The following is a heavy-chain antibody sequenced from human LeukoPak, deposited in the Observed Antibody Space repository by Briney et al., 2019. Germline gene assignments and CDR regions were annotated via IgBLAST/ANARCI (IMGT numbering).Heavy chain of an antibody. D-gene: IGHD3-22*01. CDR1: GYTFTGYY. Sequence: ASVKVSCKASGYTFTGYYMHWVRQAPGQGLEWMGWINPNSGGTNYAQKFQGRVTMTRDTSISTAYMELSRLRSDDTAVYCCARGDYDSSGYWFDYWGQGTLVTVSS. CDR3: ARGDYDSSGYWFDY. J-gene: IGHJ4*02. V-gene: IGHV1-2*02. CDR2: INPNSGGT.